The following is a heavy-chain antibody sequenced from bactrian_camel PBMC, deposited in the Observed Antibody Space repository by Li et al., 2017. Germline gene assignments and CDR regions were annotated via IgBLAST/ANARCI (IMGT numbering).Heavy chain of an antibody. D-gene: IGHD4*01. CDR1: SWPSSGNW. CDR3: AAERRCDSDYNVNY. Sequence: VQLVESGGGSVQAGGSLRLSCVASSWPSSGNWMAWFRQAPGKEREGVASIDVDGSTNYADSVKGRFTISRDNAKNTLYQQMNSLKTEDTAVYYCAAERRCDSDYNVNYWGQGTQVTVS. J-gene: IGHJ4*01. V-gene: IGHV3S1*01. CDR2: IDVDGST.